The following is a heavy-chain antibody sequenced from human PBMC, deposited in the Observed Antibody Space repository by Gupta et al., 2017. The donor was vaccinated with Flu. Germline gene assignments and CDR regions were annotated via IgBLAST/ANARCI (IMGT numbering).Heavy chain of an antibody. CDR3: ARGEKRRQEWFDP. D-gene: IGHD3-10*01. Sequence: QLQLQESGPGLVKPSETLSLTCTVSGGSISSSSYYWGWIRQPPGKGLEWIGSIYYSGSTYYNPSLKSRVTISVDTSKNQFSLKLSSVTAADTAVYYCARGEKRRQEWFDPWGQGTLVTVSS. CDR2: IYYSGST. CDR1: GGSISSSSYY. V-gene: IGHV4-39*01. J-gene: IGHJ5*02.